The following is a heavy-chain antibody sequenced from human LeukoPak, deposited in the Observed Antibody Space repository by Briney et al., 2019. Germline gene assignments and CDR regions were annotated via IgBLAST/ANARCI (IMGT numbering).Heavy chain of an antibody. CDR1: GYTFTGYY. CDR2: INPNSGGT. CDR3: ARDNFSTVVTVGNWFDP. V-gene: IGHV1-2*02. J-gene: IGHJ5*02. D-gene: IGHD4-23*01. Sequence: ASVTVSCKASGYTFTGYYMHWVRQAPGQGLEWMGWINPNSGGTNYAQKFQGRVTMTRDTSISTAYMELSRRRSDDTAVYYCARDNFSTVVTVGNWFDPWGQGTLVTVSS.